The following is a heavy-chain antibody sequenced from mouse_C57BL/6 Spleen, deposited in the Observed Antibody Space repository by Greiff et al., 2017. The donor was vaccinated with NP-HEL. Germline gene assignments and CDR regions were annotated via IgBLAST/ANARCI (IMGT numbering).Heavy chain of an antibody. CDR3: ACLIYYDYDDYAMDY. CDR1: GFNIKNTY. J-gene: IGHJ4*01. D-gene: IGHD2-4*01. CDR2: IDPANGNT. V-gene: IGHV14-3*01. Sequence: EVQLQQSVAELVRPGASVKLSCTASGFNIKNTYMHWVKQRPEQGLEWIGRIDPANGNTKYAPKFQGKATITADTSSNTAYLQLSSLTSEDTAIYYCACLIYYDYDDYAMDYWGQGTSVTVSS.